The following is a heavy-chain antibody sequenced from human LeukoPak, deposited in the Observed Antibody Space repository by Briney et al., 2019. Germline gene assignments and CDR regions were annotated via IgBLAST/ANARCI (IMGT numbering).Heavy chain of an antibody. D-gene: IGHD6-19*01. V-gene: IGHV3-23*01. Sequence: GGSLRLSCAASGFNFSTFSMNWLRQAPGKGLEWVSAISSGSRTYYSGSVKGRLSISRDNYENQLFLHMMSMRAADTAIYYCAKEVPGPGWYTVDYWRQGRLVGVSS. CDR1: GFNFSTFS. CDR2: ISSGSRT. CDR3: AKEVPGPGWYTVDY. J-gene: IGHJ4*02.